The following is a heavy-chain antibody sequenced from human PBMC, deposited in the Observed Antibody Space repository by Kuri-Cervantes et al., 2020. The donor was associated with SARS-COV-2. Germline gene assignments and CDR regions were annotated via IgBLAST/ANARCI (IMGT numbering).Heavy chain of an antibody. V-gene: IGHV1-18*04. CDR1: GYXFXSYG. CDR2: ISAXXGNT. J-gene: IGHJ4*02. CDR3: AREXGSXGXYGFDY. Sequence: ASVKVSXKASGYXFXSYGISWVRQAPXQGLEWMGWISAXXGNTNYARKLXGRVXMTTDTSTRPAYMXXXSLRSXDTAVXXCAREXGSXGXYGFDYWGQGTLVTVSS. D-gene: IGHD1-1*01.